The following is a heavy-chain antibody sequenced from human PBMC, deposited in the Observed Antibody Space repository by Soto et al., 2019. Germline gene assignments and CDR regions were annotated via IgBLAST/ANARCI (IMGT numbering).Heavy chain of an antibody. D-gene: IGHD2-2*01. CDR3: ARDSWGSSTSCQPFDY. CDR1: GFTFSSYS. V-gene: IGHV3-21*01. J-gene: IGHJ4*02. Sequence: VGSLRLSCAASGFTFSSYSMNWVRQAPGKGLEWVSSISSSSSYIYYADSVKGRFTISRDNAKNSLYLQMNSLRAEDTAVYYCARDSWGSSTSCQPFDYCGQGTLVTVSS. CDR2: ISSSSSYI.